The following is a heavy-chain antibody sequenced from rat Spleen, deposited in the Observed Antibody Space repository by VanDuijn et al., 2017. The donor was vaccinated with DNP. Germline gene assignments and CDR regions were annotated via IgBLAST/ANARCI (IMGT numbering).Heavy chain of an antibody. CDR1: GFSITSNY. J-gene: IGHJ2*01. Sequence: EVQLQESGPGLVKPTQSLSLTCSVTGFSITSNYWGWIRKFPGNKMEWMAYISYSGSTGYNPSLRSRISITRDTSKRQFFLQLNSVTPEDTATYYCARFGPDLDYWGQGVAVTVSS. CDR2: ISYSGST. D-gene: IGHD3-1*01. V-gene: IGHV3-1*01. CDR3: ARFGPDLDY.